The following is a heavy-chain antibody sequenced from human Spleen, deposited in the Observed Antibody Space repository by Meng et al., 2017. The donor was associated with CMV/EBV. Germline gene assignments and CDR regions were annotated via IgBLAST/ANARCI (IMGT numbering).Heavy chain of an antibody. CDR2: IIPIFGTA. D-gene: IGHD1-7*01. V-gene: IGHV1-69*05. CDR1: GGTFSSYA. Sequence: KVSCKASGGTFSSYAISWVRQAPGQGLEWMGGIIPIFGTANYAQNFQGRVTITTDESTSTAYMELSSLRSEDTAMYYCARGGGDDWNYDYWGRGTLVTVSS. CDR3: ARGGGDDWNYDY. J-gene: IGHJ4*02.